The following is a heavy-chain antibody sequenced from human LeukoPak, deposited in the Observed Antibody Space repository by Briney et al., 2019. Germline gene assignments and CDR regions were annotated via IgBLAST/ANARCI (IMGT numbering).Heavy chain of an antibody. V-gene: IGHV1-8*01. Sequence: ASVKVSCKASGYTFTSYDINWVRQATGQGLEWMGWMNPNSGNTGYAQKFQGRVTMTRNTSISTAYMELSGLRSEDTAVYYCATTSGLRYFDWLLYKPGAFDIWGQGTMVTVSS. D-gene: IGHD3-9*01. J-gene: IGHJ3*02. CDR2: MNPNSGNT. CDR3: ATTSGLRYFDWLLYKPGAFDI. CDR1: GYTFTSYD.